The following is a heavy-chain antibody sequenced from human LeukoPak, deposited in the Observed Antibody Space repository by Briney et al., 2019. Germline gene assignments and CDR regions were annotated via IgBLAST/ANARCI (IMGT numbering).Heavy chain of an antibody. CDR3: ARDSATVITGTADYFDY. J-gene: IGHJ4*02. V-gene: IGHV3-48*03. CDR1: GFTFSSYA. CDR2: ISSSGSTI. Sequence: GGSLRLSCAASGFTFSSYAMSWVRQAPGEGLEWVSYISSSGSTIHYADSVKGRFTISRDNAKNSLYLQMNSLRAEDTAVYYCARDSATVITGTADYFDYWGQGTLVTVSS. D-gene: IGHD1-7*01.